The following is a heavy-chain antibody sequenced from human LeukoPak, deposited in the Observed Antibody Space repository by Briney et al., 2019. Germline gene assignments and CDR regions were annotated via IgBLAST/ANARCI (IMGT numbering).Heavy chain of an antibody. Sequence: ASVKVSCKASGYTFTGYYMHWMRQAPGQGLEWMGWINSNGGGTNYAQKFQGRVTMTRDTSISTAYMELSRVRSDDTAVYYCARGISYCGGDCSDYWGQGTLVTVSS. CDR3: ARGISYCGGDCSDY. CDR2: INSNGGGT. J-gene: IGHJ4*02. D-gene: IGHD2-21*02. V-gene: IGHV1-2*02. CDR1: GYTFTGYY.